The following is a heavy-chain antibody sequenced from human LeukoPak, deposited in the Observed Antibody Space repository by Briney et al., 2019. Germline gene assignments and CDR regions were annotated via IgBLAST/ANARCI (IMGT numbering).Heavy chain of an antibody. D-gene: IGHD4-17*01. J-gene: IGHJ4*02. V-gene: IGHV4-59*08. CDR2: IYYSGST. CDR1: GGSISRYY. CDR3: ANTDYGDYLSYWSR. Sequence: SETLSLTCTVSGGSISRYYWTWIRQPPGKGLEWIGYIYYSGSTNYNPSLKSRVTISLGTSKNQFSLKLTSVTATDTAVYYCANTDYGDYLSYWSRWGQGSLVTVSS.